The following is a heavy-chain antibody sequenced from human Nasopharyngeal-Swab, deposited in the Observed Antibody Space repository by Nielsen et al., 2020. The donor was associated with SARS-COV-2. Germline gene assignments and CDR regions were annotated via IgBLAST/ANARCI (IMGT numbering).Heavy chain of an antibody. V-gene: IGHV1-46*01. CDR1: GYIFTSYY. J-gene: IGHJ6*03. Sequence: ASAQVSCKASGYIFTSYYIHWVLQPPGQGLEWMVIINPSGGSTSYAQKFQGRVTMTRDTSTSTVYMELSSLRSEDTAVYYWAGDLVTALGYYYYMDVWGKGTTVTVSS. CDR2: INPSGGST. D-gene: IGHD7-27*01. CDR3: AGDLVTALGYYYYMDV.